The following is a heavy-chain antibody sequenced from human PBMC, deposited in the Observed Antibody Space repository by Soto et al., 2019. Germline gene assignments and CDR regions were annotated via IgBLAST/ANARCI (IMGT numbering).Heavy chain of an antibody. D-gene: IGHD6-13*01. CDR2: IYYTGSS. Sequence: QVQLQESGPGLVKPSQTLSLTCTVSGGSISSGGYYWSWIRQHPGKGLEWIGYIYYTGSSYYNPSLKSRVTRSVDTSKNRFSLKLSSVTAADTAVYYCARERVAAAGPFDYWGQGTLVTVSS. V-gene: IGHV4-31*03. J-gene: IGHJ4*02. CDR3: ARERVAAAGPFDY. CDR1: GGSISSGGYY.